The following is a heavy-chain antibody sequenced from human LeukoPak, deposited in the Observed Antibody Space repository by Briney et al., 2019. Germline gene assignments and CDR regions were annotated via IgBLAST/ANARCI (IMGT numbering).Heavy chain of an antibody. V-gene: IGHV4-59*12. D-gene: IGHD5-24*01. CDR3: ARVRDGYAFGPLDY. CDR2: IYYSGST. J-gene: IGHJ4*02. CDR1: GGSISSYY. Sequence: PSETLSLTCTVSGGSISSYYWSWIRQPPGKGLEWIGYIYYSGSTNYNPSLKSRVTISVDRSKNQFSLKLSSVTAADTAVYYCARVRDGYAFGPLDYWGQGTLVTVSS.